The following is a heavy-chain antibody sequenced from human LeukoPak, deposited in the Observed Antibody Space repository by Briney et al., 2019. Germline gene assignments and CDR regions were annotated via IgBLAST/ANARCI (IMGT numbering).Heavy chain of an antibody. D-gene: IGHD2-2*01. V-gene: IGHV3-30*18. J-gene: IGHJ6*02. Sequence: GGSLRLSCAASGFTFSSYSMNWVRQAPGKGLEWVAVISYDGSNKYYADSVKGRFTISRDNSKNTLYLQMNSLRAEDTAVYYCAKDQYCSSTSCHYYYYYYGMDVWGQGTTVTVSS. CDR1: GFTFSSYS. CDR2: ISYDGSNK. CDR3: AKDQYCSSTSCHYYYYYYGMDV.